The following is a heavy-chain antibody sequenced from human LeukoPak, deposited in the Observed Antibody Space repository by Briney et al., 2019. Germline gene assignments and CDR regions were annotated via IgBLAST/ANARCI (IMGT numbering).Heavy chain of an antibody. CDR2: INPNSGGT. D-gene: IGHD3-10*01. V-gene: IGHV1-2*02. CDR1: GYTFTGYY. J-gene: IGHJ6*02. CDR3: ARAPLKWQLLKGYYYYGMDV. Sequence: GASVKVSCKASGYTFTGYYMHWVRQAPGQGLEWMGWINPNSGGTNYAQKFQGRVTMTRDTSISTVYMELSSLRSEDTAVYYCARAPLKWQLLKGYYYYGMDVWGQGTTVTVSS.